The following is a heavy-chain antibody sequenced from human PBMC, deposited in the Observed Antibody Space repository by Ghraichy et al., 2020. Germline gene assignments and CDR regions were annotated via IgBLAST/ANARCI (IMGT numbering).Heavy chain of an antibody. Sequence: ASVKVSCKASGYTFTGYYMHWVRQAPGQGLEWMGWINPNSGGTNYAQKFQGRVTMTRDTSISTAYMELSRLRSDDTALYYCARVSRIAVAFFYFDYWGQGTLVTVSS. J-gene: IGHJ4*02. CDR3: ARVSRIAVAFFYFDY. CDR1: GYTFTGYY. D-gene: IGHD6-19*01. V-gene: IGHV1-2*02. CDR2: INPNSGGT.